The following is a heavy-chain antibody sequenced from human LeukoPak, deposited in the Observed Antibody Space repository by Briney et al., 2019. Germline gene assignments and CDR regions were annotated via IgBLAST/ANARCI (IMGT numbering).Heavy chain of an antibody. J-gene: IGHJ4*02. D-gene: IGHD3-10*01. Sequence: GGSLRLSCAASGFTFSSYWMSWVRQAPGKGLEWVANIKQDASEKYYVNSVKGRFTIFRDNAKNSLNLQMNSLRPEDTAVYYCARDGWRFGELSDYWGQGTLVTVSS. CDR1: GFTFSSYW. CDR2: IKQDASEK. CDR3: ARDGWRFGELSDY. V-gene: IGHV3-7*04.